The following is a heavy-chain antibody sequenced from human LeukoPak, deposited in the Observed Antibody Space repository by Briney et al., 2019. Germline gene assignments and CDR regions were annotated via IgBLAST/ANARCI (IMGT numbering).Heavy chain of an antibody. D-gene: IGHD4-11*01. CDR1: GFTFSSYG. CDR3: AKLGPTVTTGGYDFDY. V-gene: IGHV3-30*02. J-gene: IGHJ4*02. CDR2: IRYDGSNK. Sequence: GGSLRLSCAASGFTFSSYGMHWVRQAPGKGLEWVAFIRYDGSNKYYADSVKGRFTISRDNSKNTLYLQMNSLRAEDTAVYYCAKLGPTVTTGGYDFDYWGQGTLVTVSS.